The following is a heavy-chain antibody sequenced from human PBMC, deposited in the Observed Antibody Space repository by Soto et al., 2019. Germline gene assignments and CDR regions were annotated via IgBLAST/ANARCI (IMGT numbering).Heavy chain of an antibody. CDR1: GYTFTSYA. J-gene: IGHJ6*02. CDR3: ARYCSGGSCYFYYYGMDV. CDR2: IIPIFGTA. V-gene: IGHV1-69*13. D-gene: IGHD2-15*01. Sequence: SVKVSCKASGYTFTSYAMHWVRQAPGQGLEWMGGIIPIFGTANYAQKFQGRVTITADESTSTAYMELSSLRSEDTAVYYCARYCSGGSCYFYYYGMDVWGQGTTVTVSS.